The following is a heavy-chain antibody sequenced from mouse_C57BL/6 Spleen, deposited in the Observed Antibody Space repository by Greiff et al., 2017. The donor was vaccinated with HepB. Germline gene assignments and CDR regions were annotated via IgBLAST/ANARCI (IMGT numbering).Heavy chain of an antibody. Sequence: EVKVVESGGGLVKPGGSLKLSCAASGFTFSDYGMHWVRQAPEKGLEWVAYISSGSSTIYYADTVKGRFTISRDNAKNTLFLQMTSLRSEDTAMYYCARAFITTVPDYWGQGTTLTVSS. CDR3: ARAFITTVPDY. V-gene: IGHV5-17*01. CDR1: GFTFSDYG. CDR2: ISSGSSTI. D-gene: IGHD1-1*01. J-gene: IGHJ2*01.